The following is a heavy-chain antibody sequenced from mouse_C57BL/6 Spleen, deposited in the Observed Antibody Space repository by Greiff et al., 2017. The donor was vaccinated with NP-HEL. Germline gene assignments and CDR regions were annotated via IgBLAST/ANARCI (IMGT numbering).Heavy chain of an antibody. J-gene: IGHJ3*01. V-gene: IGHV3-6*01. D-gene: IGHD1-1*01. Sequence: EVQRVESGPGLVKPSQSLSLTCSVTGYSITSGYYWNWIRQFPGNKLEWMGYISYDGSNNYNPSLKNRISITRDTSKNQFFLKLNSVTTEDTATYYCARDHHYGSSYPLAYWGQGTLVTVSA. CDR3: ARDHHYGSSYPLAY. CDR2: ISYDGSN. CDR1: GYSITSGYY.